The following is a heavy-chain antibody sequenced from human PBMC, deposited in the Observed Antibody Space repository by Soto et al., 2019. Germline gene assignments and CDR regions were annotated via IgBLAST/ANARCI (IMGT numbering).Heavy chain of an antibody. CDR2: ISGSGGST. Sequence: ESGGGLVQPGGSLRLSCAASGFTFSSYAMSWVRQAPGKGLEWVSAISGSGGSTYYADSVKGRFTISRDNSKNTLYLQMNSLRAEDTAVYYCAKGVDYIWGSYRYTEAGFDYWGQGTLVTVSS. CDR1: GFTFSSYA. CDR3: AKGVDYIWGSYRYTEAGFDY. V-gene: IGHV3-23*01. D-gene: IGHD3-16*02. J-gene: IGHJ4*02.